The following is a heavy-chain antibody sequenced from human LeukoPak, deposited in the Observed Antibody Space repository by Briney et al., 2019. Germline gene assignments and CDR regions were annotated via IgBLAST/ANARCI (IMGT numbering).Heavy chain of an antibody. D-gene: IGHD5-18*01. CDR1: GGSISSGGHY. V-gene: IGHV4-31*03. Sequence: RPSQTLSLTCTVSGGSISSGGHYWTWIRQLPGKGLEWIGYIFYSGSTNYNPSLKSRVTISVDTSKNQFSLKLSSVTAADTAVYYCARVGYTYGPFDYWGQGTLVTVSS. CDR2: IFYSGST. CDR3: ARVGYTYGPFDY. J-gene: IGHJ4*02.